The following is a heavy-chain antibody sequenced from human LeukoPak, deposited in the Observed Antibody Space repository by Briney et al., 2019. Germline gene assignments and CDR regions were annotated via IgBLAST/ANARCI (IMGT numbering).Heavy chain of an antibody. CDR3: AADIVVVAAAPYLDY. CDR2: ISGSGGST. Sequence: GGSLRLSCAASGFTFNSYAMSWVRQAAGKGLEWVSAISGSGGSTYYADSVKGRFTISRDNSKNTLYLQMNSLRAKDTAVYYCAADIVVVAAAPYLDYWGQGTLVTVSS. J-gene: IGHJ4*02. D-gene: IGHD2-15*01. CDR1: GFTFNSYA. V-gene: IGHV3-23*01.